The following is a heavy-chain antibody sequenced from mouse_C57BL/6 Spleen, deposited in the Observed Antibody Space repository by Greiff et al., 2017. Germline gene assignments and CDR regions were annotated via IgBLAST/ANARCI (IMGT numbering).Heavy chain of an antibody. V-gene: IGHV1-81*01. CDR2: IYPRSGNT. CDR1: GYTFTSYG. J-gene: IGHJ2*01. Sequence: VKLVESGAELARPGASVKLSCKASGYTFTSYGISWVKQRTGQGLEWIGEIYPRSGNTYYNEKFKGKATLTADKSSSTAYMDLRSLTSEDSAVYFCASGVLLFDYWGQGTTLTVSS. CDR3: ASGVLLFDY. D-gene: IGHD1-1*01.